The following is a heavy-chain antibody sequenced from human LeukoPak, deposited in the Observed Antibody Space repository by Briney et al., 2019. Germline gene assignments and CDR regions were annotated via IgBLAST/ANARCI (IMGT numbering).Heavy chain of an antibody. CDR2: IIPIFGTA. J-gene: IGHJ6*03. CDR3: ARDGGIAAAGTLNYYYYMDV. CDR1: GGTFSSYA. Sequence: SVKVSCKASGGTFSSYAISWVRQAPGPGLEWMGGIIPIFGTANYAQKFQGRVTITADESTSTAYMELSSLRSEDTAVYYCARDGGIAAAGTLNYYYYMDVWGKGTTVTVSS. V-gene: IGHV1-69*13. D-gene: IGHD6-13*01.